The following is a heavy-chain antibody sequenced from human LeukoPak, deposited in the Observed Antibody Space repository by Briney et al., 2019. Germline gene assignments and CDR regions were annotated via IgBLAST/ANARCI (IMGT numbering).Heavy chain of an antibody. J-gene: IGHJ4*02. D-gene: IGHD6-13*01. CDR3: ARVIAAGQIDY. CDR1: GGSISSYY. Sequence: PSETLSLTCTVSGGSISSYYWSWIRQPPGKGLEWIGEINHSGSTNYNPSLKSRVTISVDTSKNQFSLKLSSVTAADTAVYYCARVIAAGQIDYWGQGTLVTVSS. V-gene: IGHV4-34*01. CDR2: INHSGST.